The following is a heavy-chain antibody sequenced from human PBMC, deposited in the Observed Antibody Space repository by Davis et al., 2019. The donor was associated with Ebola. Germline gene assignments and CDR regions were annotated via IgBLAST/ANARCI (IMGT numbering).Heavy chain of an antibody. D-gene: IGHD2-2*01. V-gene: IGHV4-59*01. J-gene: IGHJ4*02. Sequence: SETLSLTCTVSGGSFSTYYWSWVRQPPGKGLEWVGYIYYSGTTHYNPSLRGRVTISVDTSKKHFSLKLGSVTAADTAVYYCARASDIGVVYWGQGTLVTVSS. CDR1: GGSFSTYY. CDR2: IYYSGTT. CDR3: ARASDIGVVY.